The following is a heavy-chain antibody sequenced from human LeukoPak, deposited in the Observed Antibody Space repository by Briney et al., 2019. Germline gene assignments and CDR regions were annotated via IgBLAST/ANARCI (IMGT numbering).Heavy chain of an antibody. CDR3: ARGDIVVVPAAMRRGAYYYYGMDV. Sequence: ASLKVSCKASGYTFTRDDINWVRQATGQGLEWMAWMNPNRGDTGYAQKFQGRVTMTRNTSISTAYMELSSLRSEDTAVYYCARGDIVVVPAAMRRGAYYYYGMDVWGQGTTVAVSS. CDR2: MNPNRGDT. CDR1: GYTFTRDD. V-gene: IGHV1-8*01. D-gene: IGHD2-2*01. J-gene: IGHJ6*02.